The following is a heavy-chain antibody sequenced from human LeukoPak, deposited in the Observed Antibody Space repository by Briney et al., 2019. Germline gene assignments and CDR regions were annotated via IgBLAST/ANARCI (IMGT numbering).Heavy chain of an antibody. CDR2: ISGSGSRT. V-gene: IGHV3-23*01. CDR3: ARDLRIFDS. Sequence: SGGSRRLSCAASGFAFATYAMSWVRQAPGKGLEWVSAISGSGSRTYSADSVKGRFTISRDNTKNTVDLQMNSLRAEDTAIYYCARDLRIFDSWGQGTLVTVSS. J-gene: IGHJ4*02. D-gene: IGHD3-3*02. CDR1: GFAFATYA.